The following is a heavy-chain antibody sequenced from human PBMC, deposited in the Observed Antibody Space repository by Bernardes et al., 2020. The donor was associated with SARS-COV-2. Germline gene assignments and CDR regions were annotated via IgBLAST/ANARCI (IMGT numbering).Heavy chain of an antibody. V-gene: IGHV3-30*18. CDR3: AKGIVTTELYWYFDL. Sequence: ALILSCAASGFTFRSYGMHWVRQAPGQGLEWVAVISYDGSNTYYADSVKGRFTISRDNSKNTLYLQMNSLRAEDTAVYYCAKGIVTTELYWYFDLWGRGTLVTVSS. J-gene: IGHJ2*01. CDR1: GFTFRSYG. D-gene: IGHD4-17*01. CDR2: ISYDGSNT.